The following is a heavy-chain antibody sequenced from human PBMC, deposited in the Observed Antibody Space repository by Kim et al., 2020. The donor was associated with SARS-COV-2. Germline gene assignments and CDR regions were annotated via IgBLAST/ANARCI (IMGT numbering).Heavy chain of an antibody. V-gene: IGHV1-58*01. CDR3: AAAAVAATLVFDY. D-gene: IGHD6-19*01. J-gene: IGHJ4*02. Sequence: YAQKFQERVTITRDMSTSTAYMELSSLRSEDTAVYYCAAAAVAATLVFDYWGQGTLVTVSS.